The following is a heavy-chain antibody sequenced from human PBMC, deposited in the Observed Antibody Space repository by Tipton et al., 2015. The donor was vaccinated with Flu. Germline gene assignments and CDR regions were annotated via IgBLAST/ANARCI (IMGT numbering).Heavy chain of an antibody. CDR3: ARGPQVPVWHYYYGMDG. CDR2: IYGGGTT. Sequence: VQLVQSGGGLIQPGGSLRLSCAASGFTVTSSYMSWVRQAPGKGLEWVSVIYGGGTTDYADSVKGRFTISRDKAKNALYLQMSSLRAEDTAVYYCARGPQVPVWHYYYGMDGWGQGTTVTVSS. V-gene: IGHV3-53*01. D-gene: IGHD2-2*01. J-gene: IGHJ6*02. CDR1: GFTVTSSY.